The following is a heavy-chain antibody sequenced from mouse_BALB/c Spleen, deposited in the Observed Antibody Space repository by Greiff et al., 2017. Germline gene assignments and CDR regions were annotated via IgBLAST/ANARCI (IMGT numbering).Heavy chain of an antibody. CDR1: GYSFTSYW. J-gene: IGHJ2*01. CDR3: ARGEYGNPYFDY. Sequence: VKLMESGPQLVRPGASVKISCKASGYSFTSYWMHWVKQRPGQGLEWIGMIDPSDSETRLNQKFKDKATLTVDKSSSTAYMQLSSPTSEDSAVYYCARGEYGNPYFDYWGQGTTLTVSS. V-gene: IGHV1S126*01. D-gene: IGHD2-10*02. CDR2: IDPSDSET.